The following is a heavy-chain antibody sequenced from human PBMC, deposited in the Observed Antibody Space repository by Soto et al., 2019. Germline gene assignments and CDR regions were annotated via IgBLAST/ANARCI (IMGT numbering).Heavy chain of an antibody. CDR3: XXAKGYYDILTGP. CDR1: GGTFSSYA. V-gene: IGHV1-69*06. J-gene: IGHJ5*02. D-gene: IGHD3-9*01. CDR2: IIPIFGTA. Sequence: QVQLVQSGAEVKKPGSSVKVSCKASGGTFSSYAISWVRQAPGQGLEWMGGIIPIFGTANYAQKFQGRVTITADKSTSTAYMELSSLRSEDXXXXXXXXAKGYYDILTGPWXQXTXXXVSS.